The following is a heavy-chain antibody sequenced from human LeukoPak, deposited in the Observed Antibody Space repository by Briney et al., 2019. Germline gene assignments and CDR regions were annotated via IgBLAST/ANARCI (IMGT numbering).Heavy chain of an antibody. D-gene: IGHD3-10*01. J-gene: IGHJ3*02. V-gene: IGHV4-30-4*01. CDR1: GGSISSGDYY. Sequence: SEALSLTCTVSGGSISSGDYYWSWIRQPPGKGLEWIGYIYYSGSTYYNPSLKSRVTISVDKSKNQFSLKLSSVTAADTAVYYCARDSSLMVRGVISFDIWGQGTMVTVSS. CDR2: IYYSGST. CDR3: ARDSSLMVRGVISFDI.